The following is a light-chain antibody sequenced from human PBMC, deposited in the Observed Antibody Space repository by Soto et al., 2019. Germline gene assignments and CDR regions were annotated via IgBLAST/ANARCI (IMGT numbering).Light chain of an antibody. CDR1: QSVSIN. Sequence: EIVMTQSPATLSVSPGETATLSCRASQSVSINLAWYQQKHGQPPRLLIYGATTRATGIPARFSGSGSGTGFKLSMSSLQSEDFAVYYCQQYDNWPPVTFGKGTKVDI. CDR3: QQYDNWPPVT. V-gene: IGKV3-15*01. CDR2: GAT. J-gene: IGKJ2*01.